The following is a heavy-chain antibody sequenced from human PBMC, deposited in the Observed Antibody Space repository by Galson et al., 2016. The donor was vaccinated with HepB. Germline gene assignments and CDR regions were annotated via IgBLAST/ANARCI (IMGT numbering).Heavy chain of an antibody. J-gene: IGHJ4*02. CDR1: GFNFSSHT. V-gene: IGHV3-21*01. Sequence: SLRLSCAASGFNFSSHTMNWVRQAPGKGLEWVSTFIISSSYIYYADSVKSRFTISRDNAKNTLYLQMNSLRADDTAVYYCARVPQVHSTGWYLLYYFDQWGPGTLVTVSS. CDR3: ARVPQVHSTGWYLLYYFDQ. D-gene: IGHD6-19*01. CDR2: FIISSSYI.